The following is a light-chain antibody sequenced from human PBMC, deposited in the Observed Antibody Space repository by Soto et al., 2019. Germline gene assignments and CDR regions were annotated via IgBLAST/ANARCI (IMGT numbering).Light chain of an antibody. CDR3: QQYDNWPPYT. CDR1: QSVSNSA. J-gene: IGKJ2*01. CDR2: GAS. V-gene: IGKV3-20*01. Sequence: EIVLTQSPATLSLSPGERATLSCRASQSVSNSALAWYLQKPGQAPRLLIYGASSRTTGIPDRFSGGGSGTDFSLTISRLEPEDFAVYFCQQYDNWPPYTFGQGTRLEI.